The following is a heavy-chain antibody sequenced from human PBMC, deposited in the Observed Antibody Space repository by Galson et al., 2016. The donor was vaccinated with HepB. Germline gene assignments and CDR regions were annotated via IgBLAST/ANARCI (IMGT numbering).Heavy chain of an antibody. CDR2: IFYSGGT. CDR1: GGSISSNHYY. V-gene: IGHV4-39*01. J-gene: IGHJ5*02. CDR3: ARHPRIAVAYIVGSPANWFDP. Sequence: ETLSLTCTVSGGSISSNHYYWGWIRQPPGKGLEWIGTIFYSGGTYYTPSLKSRISISVDTSKNQFSLKLSSVTAADTAVYYCARHPRIAVAYIVGSPANWFDPWGQGTLVTVSS. D-gene: IGHD6-13*01.